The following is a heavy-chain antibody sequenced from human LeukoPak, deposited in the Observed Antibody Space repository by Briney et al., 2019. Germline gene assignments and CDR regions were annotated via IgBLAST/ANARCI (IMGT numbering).Heavy chain of an antibody. V-gene: IGHV3-53*01. Sequence: GGSLRLSCAASGFTVSSNYMSWVRQAPGKGLEWVSVIYSGGSTYYADSVKGRFTISRDNSKNTLYLQMNSLRAEDTAVYYCAKDRIAVAGAVASFDYWGQGTLVTVSS. D-gene: IGHD6-19*01. CDR3: AKDRIAVAGAVASFDY. CDR2: IYSGGST. J-gene: IGHJ4*02. CDR1: GFTVSSNY.